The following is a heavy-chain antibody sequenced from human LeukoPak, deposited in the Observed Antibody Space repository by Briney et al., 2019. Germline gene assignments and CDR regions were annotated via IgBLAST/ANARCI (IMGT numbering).Heavy chain of an antibody. CDR3: ARGKHWRSSFDY. D-gene: IGHD1-1*01. J-gene: IGHJ4*02. Sequence: KPSETLSLTCAVYGGSFSGYYWSWIRQPPGKGLEWIGEINHSGSTNYNPSLKSRVTISVDTSKNQFSLKLSSVTAADTAVYYCARGKHWRSSFDYWGQGTLVTVSS. CDR1: GGSFSGYY. V-gene: IGHV4-34*01. CDR2: INHSGST.